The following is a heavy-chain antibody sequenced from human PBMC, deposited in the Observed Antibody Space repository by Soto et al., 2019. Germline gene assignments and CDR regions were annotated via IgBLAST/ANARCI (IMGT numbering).Heavy chain of an antibody. D-gene: IGHD3-10*01. CDR3: ARSKYGSGSYLPPPQPFGY. CDR1: GGSISSGGYY. Sequence: SETLSLTCTVSGGSISSGGYYWSWIRQHPGKGLEWIGYIYYSGSTYYNKSLKSRVTISVDTTKKQLSMNLSTVTAADTAVYYCARSKYGSGSYLPPPQPFGYWGQGTLVNVFS. V-gene: IGHV4-31*03. CDR2: IYYSGST. J-gene: IGHJ4*02.